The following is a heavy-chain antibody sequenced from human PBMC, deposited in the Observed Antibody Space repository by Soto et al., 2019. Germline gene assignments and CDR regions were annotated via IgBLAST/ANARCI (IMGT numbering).Heavy chain of an antibody. J-gene: IGHJ6*02. CDR1: GFTFSSYA. D-gene: IGHD3-22*01. CDR2: ISGSGGST. Sequence: EAQLLESGGGLVQPGGSLRLSCAASGFTFSSYAMSWVRQAPGKGLEWVSAISGSGGSTYYADSVKGRFTISRDNSKNTLYLQMNSLRAEDTAVYYCAKGIVVVITSHYYYYYGMDVWGQGTTVTVSS. CDR3: AKGIVVVITSHYYYYYGMDV. V-gene: IGHV3-23*01.